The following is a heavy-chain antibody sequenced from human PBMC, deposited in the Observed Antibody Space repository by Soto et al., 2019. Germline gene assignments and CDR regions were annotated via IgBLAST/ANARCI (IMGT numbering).Heavy chain of an antibody. V-gene: IGHV3-23*01. CDR2: IGGSGSST. CDR1: GFTFTNHA. J-gene: IGHJ4*02. Sequence: HPGGSLRLSCAASGFTFTNHAMSWVRQAPGKGLEWVSDIGGSGSSTYYADSVKGRFTISRDNSKDTLYLQMNGLRAEDTAVYYCARRGHYYYSAGYWDKIHSDYWGQGALVTVSS. CDR3: ARRGHYYYSAGYWDKIHSDY. D-gene: IGHD3-22*01.